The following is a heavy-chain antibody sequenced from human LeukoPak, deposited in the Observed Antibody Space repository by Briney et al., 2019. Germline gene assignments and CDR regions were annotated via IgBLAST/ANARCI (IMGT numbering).Heavy chain of an antibody. V-gene: IGHV2-5*01. J-gene: IGHJ5*02. CDR1: GFSLSTSGVG. Sequence: ESGPTLVNPTQTLTLTCTFSGFSLSTSGVGVGWIRQPPGKALEWLALIYWNDDKRYSPSLKSRLTITKDTSKNQVVLTMTNMDPVDTATYYCAHRRGNYYDQNWFDPWGQGTLVTVSS. CDR3: AHRRGNYYDQNWFDP. CDR2: IYWNDDK. D-gene: IGHD3-22*01.